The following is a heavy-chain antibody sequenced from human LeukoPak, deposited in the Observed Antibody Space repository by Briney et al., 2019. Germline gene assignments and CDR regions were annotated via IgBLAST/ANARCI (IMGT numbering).Heavy chain of an antibody. CDR1: GFSFTGYW. CDR2: LHPDGSER. Sequence: RAGGSLRLSCAASGFSFTGYWMTWVRQAPGKGLEWVARLHPDGSERNYVGSVEGRFTVFGDNARSSLFLQMRSLRVEDTAVYYCARGGYSFDYLGQGTLVTVSS. J-gene: IGHJ4*02. V-gene: IGHV3-7*01. D-gene: IGHD5-12*01. CDR3: ARGGYSFDY.